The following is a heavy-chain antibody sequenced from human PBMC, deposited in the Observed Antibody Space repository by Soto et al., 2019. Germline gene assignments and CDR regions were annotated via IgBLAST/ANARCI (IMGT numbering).Heavy chain of an antibody. CDR2: IYHSGST. Sequence: TLSLTCAVSGGSISSGGYSWSWIRQPPGKGLEWIGYIYHSGSTYFNPSLKSRVTISVDRSKNQFSLKLSSVTAADTAVYYCARGNMVTPGFSFDYWAPGTLVTVSS. D-gene: IGHD2-21*02. J-gene: IGHJ4*02. CDR3: ARGNMVTPGFSFDY. V-gene: IGHV4-30-2*01. CDR1: GGSISSGGYS.